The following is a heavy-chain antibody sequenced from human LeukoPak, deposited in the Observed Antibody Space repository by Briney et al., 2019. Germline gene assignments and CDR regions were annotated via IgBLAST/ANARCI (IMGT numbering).Heavy chain of an antibody. CDR3: AKDELAWELLMVFDP. CDR2: ISYDGSNK. CDR1: GFTFSSYG. J-gene: IGHJ5*02. Sequence: GGSLRLSCAASGFTFSSYGMHWVRQAPGKGLEWVAVISYDGSNKYYADSVKGRFTISRDNSKNTLYLQMYSLRAEDTAVYYCAKDELAWELLMVFDPWGQGTLVTVSS. V-gene: IGHV3-30*18. D-gene: IGHD1-26*01.